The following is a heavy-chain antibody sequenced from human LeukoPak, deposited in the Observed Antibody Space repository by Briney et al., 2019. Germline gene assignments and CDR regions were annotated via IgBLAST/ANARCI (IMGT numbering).Heavy chain of an antibody. V-gene: IGHV1-18*04. CDR1: GYTFTGYY. CDR3: ARGIYYDSSGYYY. D-gene: IGHD3-22*01. CDR2: ISAYNGNT. Sequence: GASVKVSCKASGYTFTGYYMHWVRQAPGQGLEWMGWISAYNGNTNYAQKLQGRVTMTTDTSTSTAYMELRSLRSDDTAVYYCARGIYYDSSGYYYWGQGTLVTVSS. J-gene: IGHJ4*02.